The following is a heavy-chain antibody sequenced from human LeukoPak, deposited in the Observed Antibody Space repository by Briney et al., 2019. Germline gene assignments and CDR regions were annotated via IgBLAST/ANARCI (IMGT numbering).Heavy chain of an antibody. CDR1: GYTFTSYD. V-gene: IGHV1-8*03. CDR3: ARSGRPTSGRYYYYMDV. Sequence: ASVKVSCKASGYTFTSYDINWVRQATGQGLEWMGWFNPNSNSAGYAQNFQGRVTITGDTSMTTAYMELTSLRSEDTAVYYCARSGRPTSGRYYYYMDVWGKGTTVTVSS. D-gene: IGHD3-10*01. J-gene: IGHJ6*03. CDR2: FNPNSNSA.